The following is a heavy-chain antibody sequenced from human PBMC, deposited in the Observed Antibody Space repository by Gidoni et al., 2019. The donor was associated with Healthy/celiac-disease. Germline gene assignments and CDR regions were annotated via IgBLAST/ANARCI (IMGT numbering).Heavy chain of an antibody. CDR3: ASLGGNSGAPNFDY. J-gene: IGHJ4*02. CDR2: IYYSGST. V-gene: IGHV4-39*01. D-gene: IGHD2-21*02. Sequence: QLQLQESGPGLVKPSETLSLTCTVSGGSISSSSYYWGWIRQPPGKGLEWIGSIYYSGSTYYNPSLKSRVTISVDTSKNQVSLKLSSVTAADTAVYYCASLGGNSGAPNFDYWGQGTLVTVSS. CDR1: GGSISSSSYY.